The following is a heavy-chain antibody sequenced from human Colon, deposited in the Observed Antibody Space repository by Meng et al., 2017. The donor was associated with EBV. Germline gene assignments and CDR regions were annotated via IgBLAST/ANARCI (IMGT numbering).Heavy chain of an antibody. CDR1: GYTFTNYG. D-gene: IGHD3/OR15-3a*01. CDR2: ISPYNGDT. V-gene: IGHV1-18*01. CDR3: ARDDRTGRGEPFIY. J-gene: IGHJ4*02. Sequence: QAQLVQSGGEVKKPGASVKVSCKTSGYTFTNYGITWVRQAPGQGLEWMGWISPYNGDTNYAQKLQDRVTLTTDRSTNTAYMELRSLRSDDTAIFYCARDDRTGRGEPFIYWGRGSMVTVYS.